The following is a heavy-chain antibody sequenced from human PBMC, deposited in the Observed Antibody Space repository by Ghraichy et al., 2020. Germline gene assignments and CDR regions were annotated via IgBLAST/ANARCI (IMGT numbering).Heavy chain of an antibody. CDR1: GGTFSSYA. D-gene: IGHD5-24*01. CDR2: IIPIFGTA. V-gene: IGHV1-69*13. Sequence: SVKVSCKASGGTFSSYAISWVRQAPGQGLEWMGGIIPIFGTANYAQKFQGRVTITADESTSTAYMELSSLRSEDTAVYYCARVSRGRDGYNLVTSWGQGTLVTVSS. CDR3: ARVSRGRDGYNLVTS. J-gene: IGHJ4*02.